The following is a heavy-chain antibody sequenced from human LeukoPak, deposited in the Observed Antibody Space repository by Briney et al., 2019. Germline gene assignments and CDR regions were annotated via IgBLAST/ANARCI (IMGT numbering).Heavy chain of an antibody. CDR1: GFSLSTSGVG. V-gene: IGHV2-5*02. J-gene: IGHJ4*02. CDR3: AHRRRGYSSGWYTGNFDY. Sequence: SGPTLVNPTQTLTLTCTFSGFSLSTSGVGVGWIRQPPGKALEWLALMYWDDDKRYSPSLKSRLTITKDTSKNQVVLTMTNMDPVDTATYYCAHRRRGYSSGWYTGNFDYWGQGTLVTVSS. D-gene: IGHD6-19*01. CDR2: MYWDDDK.